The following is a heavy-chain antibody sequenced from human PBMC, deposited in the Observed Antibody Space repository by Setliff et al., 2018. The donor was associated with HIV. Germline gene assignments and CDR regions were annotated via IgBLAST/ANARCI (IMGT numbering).Heavy chain of an antibody. J-gene: IGHJ4*02. CDR2: IRYDGSNK. V-gene: IGHV3-33*01. Sequence: GGSLRLSCAASGFTFTSYGMHWVRQAPGKGLEWVAFIRYDGSNKYYGDSVKGRFTISRDNSKNTLYLQMNSLRAEAAAVYYCARRDCSGWHGVDYWGQGTLVTVSS. D-gene: IGHD2-15*01. CDR1: GFTFTSYG. CDR3: ARRDCSGWHGVDY.